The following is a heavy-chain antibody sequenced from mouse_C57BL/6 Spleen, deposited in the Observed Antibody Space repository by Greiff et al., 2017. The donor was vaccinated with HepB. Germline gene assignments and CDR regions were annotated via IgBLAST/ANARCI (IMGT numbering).Heavy chain of an antibody. CDR1: GFTFSDYG. Sequence: EVQLVESGGGLVKPGGSLKLSCAASGFTFSDYGMHWVRQAPEKGLEWVAYISSGSSTIYYADTVKGRFTISRDNAKNTLFLQMTSLRSEDTAMYYCARRTNYYGSSYAMDYWGQGTSVTVSS. CDR2: ISSGSSTI. V-gene: IGHV5-17*01. CDR3: ARRTNYYGSSYAMDY. D-gene: IGHD1-1*01. J-gene: IGHJ4*01.